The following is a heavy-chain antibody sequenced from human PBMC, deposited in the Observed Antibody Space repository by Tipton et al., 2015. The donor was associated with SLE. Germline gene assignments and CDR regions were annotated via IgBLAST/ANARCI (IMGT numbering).Heavy chain of an antibody. Sequence: TLSLTRTVSGGSISSSSYYWGWIRQPPGKGLEWIGSIYYSGSTYYNPSLKSRVTISVDTSKNQFSLKLSSVTAADTAVYYCARERFFARRGFDIWGQGTMVTVSS. CDR3: ARERFFARRGFDI. V-gene: IGHV4-39*07. CDR1: GGSISSSSYY. CDR2: IYYSGST. D-gene: IGHD3-10*01. J-gene: IGHJ3*02.